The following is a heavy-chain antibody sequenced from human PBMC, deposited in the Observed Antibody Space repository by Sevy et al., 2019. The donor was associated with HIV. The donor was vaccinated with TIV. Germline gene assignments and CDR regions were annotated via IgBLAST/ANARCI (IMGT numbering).Heavy chain of an antibody. J-gene: IGHJ3*01. CDR1: GFTFSLYT. CDR2: ISPDGVNT. CDR3: TREALSAEMTKIEDTFDV. D-gene: IGHD4-17*01. V-gene: IGHV3-30-3*01. Sequence: GGSLRLSCSPSGFTFSLYTMHWVRQAPGKGLEWVALISPDGVNTFYTDSLRGRFTISRDNSKNTLYLQIHSLRLADTAVYYCTREALSAEMTKIEDTFDVWGPGTMVTVSS.